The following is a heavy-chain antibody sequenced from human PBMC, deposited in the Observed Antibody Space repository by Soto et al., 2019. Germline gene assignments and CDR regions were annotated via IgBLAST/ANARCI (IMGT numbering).Heavy chain of an antibody. Sequence: SETLSLTCSVSGDSLKNHYWAWIRHSPGKGLEWIGNIYDSGSTNYSPALKSRVSMSVDTSKNLFSLKMNSVTAADTAVYYCARSSMVPVFYFDFWGQGTVVT. V-gene: IGHV4-59*11. D-gene: IGHD3-10*01. CDR2: IYDSGST. J-gene: IGHJ4*02. CDR1: GDSLKNHY. CDR3: ARSSMVPVFYFDF.